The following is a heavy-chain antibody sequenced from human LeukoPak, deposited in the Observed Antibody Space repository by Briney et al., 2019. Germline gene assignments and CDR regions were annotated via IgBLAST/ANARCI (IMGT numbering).Heavy chain of an antibody. Sequence: GESLKISCKASGYTFSSYWIGWVRQMPGKGLEWMGIIYPGDSDTRYSPSFQGQVTISADKSISIAYLQWSSLKASDTAMYYCARTYEVGAKDYWGQGTLVTVSS. CDR2: IYPGDSDT. J-gene: IGHJ4*02. V-gene: IGHV5-51*01. CDR3: ARTYEVGAKDY. D-gene: IGHD1-26*01. CDR1: GYTFSSYW.